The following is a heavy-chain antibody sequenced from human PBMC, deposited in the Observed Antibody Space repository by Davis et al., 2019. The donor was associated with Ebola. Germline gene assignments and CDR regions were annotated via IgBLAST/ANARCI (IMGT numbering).Heavy chain of an antibody. CDR2: IRSNAYGWTT. V-gene: IGHV3-49*03. CDR1: GFTFSDYA. Sequence: GSLTLSCTASGFTFSDYAMSWFRQAPGKGLEWVGFIRSNAYGWTTQYAASVKGRFTISRDDSKSIAYLQMNSLKTEDTAVYYCTREEWELLRWGQGTLVTVSS. J-gene: IGHJ4*02. CDR3: TREEWELLR. D-gene: IGHD1-26*01.